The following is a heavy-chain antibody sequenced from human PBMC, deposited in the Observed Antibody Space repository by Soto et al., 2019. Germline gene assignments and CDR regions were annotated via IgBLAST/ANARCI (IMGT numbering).Heavy chain of an antibody. D-gene: IGHD3-22*01. CDR1: GYTFTGYY. V-gene: IGHV1-2*04. CDR3: ARSDIPYYDSSGYYQD. J-gene: IGHJ4*02. Sequence: ASVKVSCKASGYTFTGYYMHWVRQAPGQGFEWMGWINPNSGGTNYAQKFQGWVTMTRDTSISTAYMELSRLRSDDTAVYYCARSDIPYYDSSGYYQDWGQGTLVTVSS. CDR2: INPNSGGT.